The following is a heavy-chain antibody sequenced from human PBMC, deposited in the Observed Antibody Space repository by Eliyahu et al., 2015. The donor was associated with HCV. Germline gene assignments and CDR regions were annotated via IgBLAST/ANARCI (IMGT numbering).Heavy chain of an antibody. V-gene: IGHV4-59*01. CDR3: ASGGGGIAVSGTGGWFDP. CDR1: XXSIXTYY. D-gene: IGHD6-19*01. CDR2: IYYSGST. Sequence: QVQLQESGPGLVKPSETLSLTCTVSXXSIXTYYWSXXRQPPGRGLEWIAYIYYSGSTNSNPSLKSRVTIALDTSKNQFSLKLSSVTAADTAVYYCASGGGGIAVSGTGGWFDPWGQGTLVTVSS. J-gene: IGHJ5*02.